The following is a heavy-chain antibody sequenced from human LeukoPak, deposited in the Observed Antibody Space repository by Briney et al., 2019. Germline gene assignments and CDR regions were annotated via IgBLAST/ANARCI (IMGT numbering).Heavy chain of an antibody. J-gene: IGHJ3*02. Sequence: GGSLRLSCAASGFTFSSYWMHWVRQAPGKGLVWVSRLNNDGSSTNYADSVKGRFTISRDNAKNTLYLQMNSLRAEDTAVYYCARIAWDAFDIWGQGTMVTVSP. D-gene: IGHD2-15*01. V-gene: IGHV3-74*01. CDR3: ARIAWDAFDI. CDR2: LNNDGSST. CDR1: GFTFSSYW.